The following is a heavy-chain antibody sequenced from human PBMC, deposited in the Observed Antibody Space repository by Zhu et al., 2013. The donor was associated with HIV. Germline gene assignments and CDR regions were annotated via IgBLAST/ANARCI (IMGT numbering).Heavy chain of an antibody. Sequence: QVQLVQSGAEVKKPGASVKVSCKASGYTFTGYYMHWVRQAPGQGLEWMGWINPNSGGTNYAQKFQGRVTMTRDTSISTAYMELSRLRSDDTAVYYCARGYSSSWYNYYYYMDVWGKGTTVTVSS. CDR3: ARGYSSSWYNYYYYMDV. D-gene: IGHD6-13*01. V-gene: IGHV1-2*02. CDR1: GYTFTGYY. CDR2: INPNSGGT. J-gene: IGHJ6*03.